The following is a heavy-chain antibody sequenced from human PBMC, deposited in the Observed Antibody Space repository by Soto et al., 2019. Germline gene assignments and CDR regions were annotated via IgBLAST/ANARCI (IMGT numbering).Heavy chain of an antibody. CDR3: ARESEDLTSNFDY. Sequence: SGFTFTRYSMNWVRQAPGKGLEWVSSISSTTNYIYYGDSMKGRFTISRDNAKNSLYLEMNSLRAEDTAVYYCARESEDLTSNFDYWGQGTLVTVSS. CDR1: GFTFTRYS. J-gene: IGHJ4*02. CDR2: ISSTTNYI. V-gene: IGHV3-21*06.